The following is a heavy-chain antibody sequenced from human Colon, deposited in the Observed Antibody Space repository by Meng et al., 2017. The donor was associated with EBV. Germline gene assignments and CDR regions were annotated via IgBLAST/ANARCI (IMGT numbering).Heavy chain of an antibody. V-gene: IGHV4-34*01. CDR2: VNHYGNT. D-gene: IGHD6-19*01. J-gene: IGHJ5*02. CDR1: GGSLSCCC. CDR3: ARGEPVPGHFLKS. Sequence: LQQWGDRLLKPTATLSLTCSVSGGSLSCCCWGWIRQPQGKGLEWIGDVNHYGNTNYNPSLKSRVTISIDTSKNQFSLKLSSVTDADTAVYFCARGEPVPGHFLKSWGQGTLVTVSS.